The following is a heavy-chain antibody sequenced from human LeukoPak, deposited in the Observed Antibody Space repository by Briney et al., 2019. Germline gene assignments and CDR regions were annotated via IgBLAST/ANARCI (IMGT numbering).Heavy chain of an antibody. CDR1: GFTFISYS. J-gene: IGHJ5*02. Sequence: GGSLRLSCAASGFTFISYSMNWVRQAPGKGLEWVSSISSSSCIYYADSAKGGFTISRNNAKNSLYLQMSSLTAEDTAMYYCSRGGYYFGSWGQGTLVTVSS. V-gene: IGHV3-21*01. D-gene: IGHD3-3*01. CDR2: ISSSSCI. CDR3: SRGGYYFGS.